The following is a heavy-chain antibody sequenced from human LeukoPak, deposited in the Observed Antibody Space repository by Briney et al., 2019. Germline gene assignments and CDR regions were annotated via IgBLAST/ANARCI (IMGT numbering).Heavy chain of an antibody. CDR2: MNPNSGNT. Sequence: ASVKVSFTASGYTFTTYDINWVRQAAGQGLEWMGWMNPNSGNTGYTKKFQGRVTMTRNTSISTAYMELSSLRSEDTAVYYCARGRGSGHKENWFDPWGQGTLVTVSS. V-gene: IGHV1-8*01. J-gene: IGHJ5*02. D-gene: IGHD6-19*01. CDR1: GYTFTTYD. CDR3: ARGRGSGHKENWFDP.